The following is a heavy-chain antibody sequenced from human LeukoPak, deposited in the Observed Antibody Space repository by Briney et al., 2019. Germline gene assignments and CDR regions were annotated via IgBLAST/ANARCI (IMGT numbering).Heavy chain of an antibody. D-gene: IGHD2-21*02. J-gene: IGHJ5*02. Sequence: SETLSLTCTVSGDSISSGSYYWSWIRQPAGKELEWIGRVYNSGSTNYNPSLKSRVTISLDTSKNQFSLKLSSVTAADTAVYYCARGECGIDYPKYNWFDPWGQGTLVTVSS. CDR1: GDSISSGSYY. CDR2: VYNSGST. CDR3: ARGECGIDYPKYNWFDP. V-gene: IGHV4-61*02.